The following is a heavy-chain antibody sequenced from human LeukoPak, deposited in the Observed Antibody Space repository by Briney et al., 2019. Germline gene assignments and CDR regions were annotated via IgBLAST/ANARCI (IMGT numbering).Heavy chain of an antibody. J-gene: IGHJ3*02. Sequence: SETLSLTCTVSGGSISSSSYYWGWIRQPPGKGLEWIGSIYYSGSTYYNSSLKSRVTISVDTSKNQFSLKLSSVTAADTAVYYCARDHGPWQISASLSDAFDIWGQGTMVTVSS. D-gene: IGHD3-16*02. CDR2: IYYSGST. V-gene: IGHV4-39*07. CDR3: ARDHGPWQISASLSDAFDI. CDR1: GGSISSSSYY.